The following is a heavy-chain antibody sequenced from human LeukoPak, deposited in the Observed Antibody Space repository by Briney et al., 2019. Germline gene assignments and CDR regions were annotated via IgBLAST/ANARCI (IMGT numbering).Heavy chain of an antibody. J-gene: IGHJ4*02. CDR3: ARTMTTVTLPEY. CDR2: IYYSGST. V-gene: IGHV4-30-4*01. CDR1: GGSISSGDYY. Sequence: PSETLSLTCTVSGGSISSGDYYWSWIRQPPGKGLEWIGYIYYSGSTYYNPSLKSRVTISVDTSKNQFSLKLSSVTAADTAVYYCARTMTTVTLPEYWGRGTLVTVSS. D-gene: IGHD4-17*01.